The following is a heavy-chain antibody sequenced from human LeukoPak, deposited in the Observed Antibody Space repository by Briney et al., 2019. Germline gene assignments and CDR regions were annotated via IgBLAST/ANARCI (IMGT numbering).Heavy chain of an antibody. Sequence: ASVKVSCKASGGTFSSYAISWVRQAPGQGLEWMGRIIPILGIANYAQKFQGRVTITADKSTSTAYMELSSLRSEDTAVYYCARVQTGARRVAVYYYYGTDVWGQGTTVTVSS. CDR3: ARVQTGARRVAVYYYYGTDV. J-gene: IGHJ6*02. D-gene: IGHD6-6*01. CDR2: IIPILGIA. V-gene: IGHV1-69*04. CDR1: GGTFSSYA.